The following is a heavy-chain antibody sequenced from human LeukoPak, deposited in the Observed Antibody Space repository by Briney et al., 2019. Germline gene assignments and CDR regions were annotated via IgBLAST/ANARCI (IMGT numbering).Heavy chain of an antibody. Sequence: GGSLRLSCAASGFTVITNDMTWVRQAPAKGLEWVSVLYSDGNTKYADSVQGRFTLSRDNSKNTLYLEMNSLSPDDTAVYYCARGVEPLAANTLAYWGQGTLVTVSS. V-gene: IGHV3-53*01. CDR3: ARGVEPLAANTLAY. J-gene: IGHJ4*02. D-gene: IGHD1-14*01. CDR2: LYSDGNT. CDR1: GFTVITND.